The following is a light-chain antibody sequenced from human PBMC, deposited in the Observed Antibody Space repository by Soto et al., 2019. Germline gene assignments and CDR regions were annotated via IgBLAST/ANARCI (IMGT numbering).Light chain of an antibody. V-gene: IGKV1-5*03. Sequence: DIQMTQSPSTLSASVVDRVIITCLASQSISNWLAWYQQKPGKAPNLLIYKASSLKSGVPSRFSGSGSGTEFTLTISSLQTDDFATYYCQQYDTYWTFGQGTKVDIK. CDR1: QSISNW. CDR3: QQYDTYWT. CDR2: KAS. J-gene: IGKJ1*01.